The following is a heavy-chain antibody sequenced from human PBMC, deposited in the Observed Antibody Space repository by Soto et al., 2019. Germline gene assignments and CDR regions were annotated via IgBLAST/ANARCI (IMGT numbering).Heavy chain of an antibody. V-gene: IGHV3-11*06. D-gene: IGHD3-16*02. Sequence: GSLRLSCAASAFTFSSYWMHWVRQAPGKGLEWVSYISSSSSYTNCADSVKGRFTISRDNAKNSLYLQMNSLRAEDTAVYYCARLRLGELSSASLFDYWGQGTLVTVSS. CDR1: AFTFSSYW. J-gene: IGHJ4*02. CDR2: ISSSSSYT. CDR3: ARLRLGELSSASLFDY.